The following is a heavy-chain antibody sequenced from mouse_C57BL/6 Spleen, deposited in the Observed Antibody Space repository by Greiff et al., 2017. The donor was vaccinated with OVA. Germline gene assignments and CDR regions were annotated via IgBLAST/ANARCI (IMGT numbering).Heavy chain of an antibody. J-gene: IGHJ1*03. CDR2: IYPRDGST. D-gene: IGHD1-1*01. Sequence: VVKPGASVKISCKVSGYTFTDHTIHWMKQRPEQGLEWIGYIYPRDGSTKYNEKFKGKATLTADKSSSTAYMQLNSLTSEDSAVYFCARWDYGSSRAGYFDVWGTGTTVTVSS. CDR1: GYTFTDHT. V-gene: IGHV1-78*01. CDR3: ARWDYGSSRAGYFDV.